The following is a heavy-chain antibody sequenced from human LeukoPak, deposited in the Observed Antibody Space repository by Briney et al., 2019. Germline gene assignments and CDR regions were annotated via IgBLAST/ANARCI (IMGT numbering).Heavy chain of an antibody. CDR2: IYYSGST. J-gene: IGHJ3*02. Sequence: NSSETLSLTCTVSGGSISSYYWSWIRQPPGKGLEWIGYIYYSGSTNYNPSLKSRVTISVDTSKNQFSLKLSSVTAADTAVYYCAGYYDSSGYYAFDIWGQGTMVTVSS. CDR1: GGSISSYY. CDR3: AGYYDSSGYYAFDI. V-gene: IGHV4-59*01. D-gene: IGHD3-22*01.